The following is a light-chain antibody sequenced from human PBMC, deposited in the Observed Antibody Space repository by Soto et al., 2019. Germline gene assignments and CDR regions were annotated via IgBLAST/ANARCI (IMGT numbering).Light chain of an antibody. CDR3: SSYTSRGTLV. V-gene: IGLV2-14*01. CDR1: SSDIGAYNY. Sequence: QSALTQPASVSGSPGQSITISCTGRSSDIGAYNYVFWYQQYPGKAPKLMISEVSNRPSGVSDRFSGSKSGNTASLTISGLQTVDEADYFCSSYTSRGTLVFGGGTKLTVL. J-gene: IGLJ2*01. CDR2: EVS.